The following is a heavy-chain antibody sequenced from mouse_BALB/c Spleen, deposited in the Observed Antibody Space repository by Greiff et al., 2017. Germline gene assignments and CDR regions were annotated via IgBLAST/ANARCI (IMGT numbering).Heavy chain of an antibody. D-gene: IGHD2-3*01. CDR1: GFTFSSYA. Sequence: EVHLVESGGGLVKPGGSLKLSCAASGFTFSSYAMSWVRQTPEKRLEWVASISSGGSTYYPDSVKGRFTISRDNARNILYLQMSSLRSEDTAMYYCARGPYDGFAYWGQGTLVTVSA. J-gene: IGHJ3*01. CDR2: ISSGGST. CDR3: ARGPYDGFAY. V-gene: IGHV5-6-5*01.